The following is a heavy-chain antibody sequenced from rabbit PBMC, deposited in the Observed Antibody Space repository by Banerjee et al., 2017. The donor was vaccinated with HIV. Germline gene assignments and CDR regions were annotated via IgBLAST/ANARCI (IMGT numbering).Heavy chain of an antibody. D-gene: IGHD4-2*01. CDR1: GFSFSSSYW. CDR3: ARDYGGNDFDFDL. V-gene: IGHV1S45*01. Sequence: QEQLEESGGDLVKPEGSLTLTCTASGFSFSSSYWICWVRQAPGKGLEWIACINSNSGNTVYASWAKGRFTISRTSSTTVTLQMTSLTAADTATYFCARDYGGNDFDFDLWGPGTLVTVS. J-gene: IGHJ4*01. CDR2: INSNSGNT.